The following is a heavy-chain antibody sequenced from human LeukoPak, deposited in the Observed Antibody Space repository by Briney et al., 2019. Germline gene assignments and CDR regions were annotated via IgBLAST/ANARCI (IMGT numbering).Heavy chain of an antibody. Sequence: PGGSLRLSCTASGITFSNFEMNWVRQAPGKGLEWGSYISGSGSEKRYAESVRGRFTISRDNAKNSLYLQMDSLRVEDTAVYYCARDRDYSNSAPGYWGQGTLVTVSS. CDR1: GITFSNFE. CDR2: ISGSGSEK. J-gene: IGHJ4*02. D-gene: IGHD6-6*01. CDR3: ARDRDYSNSAPGY. V-gene: IGHV3-48*03.